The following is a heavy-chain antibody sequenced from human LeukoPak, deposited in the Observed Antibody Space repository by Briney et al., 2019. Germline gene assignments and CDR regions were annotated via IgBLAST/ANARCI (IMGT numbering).Heavy chain of an antibody. CDR2: IYYSGST. D-gene: IGHD3-22*01. CDR1: GGSISGYY. Sequence: KSSETLSLTCTVPGGSISGYYWNWIRQPPGKGLEWIGYIYYSGSTNYNPSLKSRVTISADTSKNQLSLKVSSVTAADTATYYCARDRGGSYYDSSGSVTNIWGQGTMVTVSS. CDR3: ARDRGGSYYDSSGSVTNI. V-gene: IGHV4-59*01. J-gene: IGHJ3*02.